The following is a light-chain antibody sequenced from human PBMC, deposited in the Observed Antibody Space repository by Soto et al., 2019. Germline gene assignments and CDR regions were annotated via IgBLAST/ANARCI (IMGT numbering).Light chain of an antibody. CDR1: VSDVGGYDS. CDR2: GVN. CDR3: CSYTTSTTYV. J-gene: IGLJ1*01. Sequence: QSALTQPASVSGSPGQSITISCTGTVSDVGGYDSVSWYQQHPGRAPKLIIYGVNNRPSGVSNRFSASKSAVTASLTISGLQAEDEANYYCCSYTTSTTYVFGTGTKVTVL. V-gene: IGLV2-14*03.